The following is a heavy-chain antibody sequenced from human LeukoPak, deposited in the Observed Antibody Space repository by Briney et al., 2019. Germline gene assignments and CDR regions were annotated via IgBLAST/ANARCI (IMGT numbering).Heavy chain of an antibody. Sequence: GGSLRLSCAVSGFTFSNYWMTWVRQAPGKGLEWVASIKQDGSEETYVDSVKGRFTVSRDNAKSSLYLQMNSLRAEGTAVYYCTRGGGSPDYWGQGTLATVSS. D-gene: IGHD2-15*01. CDR2: IKQDGSEE. CDR3: TRGGGSPDY. V-gene: IGHV3-7*01. J-gene: IGHJ4*02. CDR1: GFTFSNYW.